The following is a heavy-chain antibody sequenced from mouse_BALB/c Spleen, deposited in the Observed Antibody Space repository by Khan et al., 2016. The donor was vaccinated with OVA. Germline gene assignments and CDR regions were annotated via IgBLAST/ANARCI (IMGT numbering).Heavy chain of an antibody. J-gene: IGHJ2*01. CDR2: ISYSGNT. D-gene: IGHD1-1*01. CDR3: ARIYGGDFDY. V-gene: IGHV3-2*02. CDR1: GYSITTGYA. Sequence: EVQLQESGPGLVKPSQSLSLTCTVTGYSITTGYAWNWIRQFPGSKLEWMGHISYSGNTKYNPSLKSRISITRDTSKNQFFLQLKSVTTEDTARYYCARIYGGDFDYWGQGTTLTVSS.